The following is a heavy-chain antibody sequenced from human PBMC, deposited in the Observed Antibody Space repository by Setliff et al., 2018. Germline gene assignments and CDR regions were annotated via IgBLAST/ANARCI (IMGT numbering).Heavy chain of an antibody. CDR2: ISGSGRDT. Sequence: GGSLGLSCAASGFTFSTYAINWVRQAPGKGLEWVSAISGSGRDTYYTDSVKGRFTISRDNSDNTLYLQMNSLRDADTAIYHRVKGTLPYCTGPTCYPLDHWGQGTLVTVSS. CDR1: GFTFSTYA. D-gene: IGHD2-8*02. CDR3: VKGTLPYCTGPTCYPLDH. V-gene: IGHV3-23*01. J-gene: IGHJ4*02.